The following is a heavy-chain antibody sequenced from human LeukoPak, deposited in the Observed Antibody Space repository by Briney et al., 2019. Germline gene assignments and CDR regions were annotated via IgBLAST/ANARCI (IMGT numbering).Heavy chain of an antibody. D-gene: IGHD4-17*01. CDR2: IWYDGSNK. CDR3: ARDGFGDYAPSFDY. Sequence: QTGGSLRLSCAASGFTFISYGMHWVRQAPGKWLEWVAVIWYDGSNKYYADSVKGRFTISRDNSKNTLYLQMNSLRAEDTAVYYCARDGFGDYAPSFDYWGQGTLVTVSS. CDR1: GFTFISYG. V-gene: IGHV3-33*08. J-gene: IGHJ4*02.